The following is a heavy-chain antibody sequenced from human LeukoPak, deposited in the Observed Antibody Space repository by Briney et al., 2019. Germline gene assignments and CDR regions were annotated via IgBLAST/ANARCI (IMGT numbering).Heavy chain of an antibody. CDR2: INPNSGGT. CDR1: GYTFTGYY. D-gene: IGHD1-26*01. CDR3: ARKGGWELPSDNWFDP. Sequence: ASVTVSCKASGYTFTGYYMHWVRQAPGQGLEWMGWINPNSGGTNYAQKFQGRVTMTRDTSISTAYMELSRLRSDDTAVYYCARKGGWELPSDNWFDPWGQGTLVTVSS. V-gene: IGHV1-2*02. J-gene: IGHJ5*02.